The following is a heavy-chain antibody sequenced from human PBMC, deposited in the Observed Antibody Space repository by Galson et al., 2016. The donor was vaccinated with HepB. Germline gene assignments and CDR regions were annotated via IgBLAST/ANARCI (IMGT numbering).Heavy chain of an antibody. Sequence: QSGAEVKKPGESLKISCKGSGYGFTSYWLGWVRQMPGKGLEWMGVIYPGDSETTYSPSFRGQVTMSVDKSISTAYLQWSSLKASDSAMYFCARQRGVGGWYFDPWGQGTLVTVSS. CDR1: GYGFTSYW. D-gene: IGHD6-19*01. CDR2: IYPGDSET. CDR3: ARQRGVGGWYFDP. J-gene: IGHJ4*02. V-gene: IGHV5-51*01.